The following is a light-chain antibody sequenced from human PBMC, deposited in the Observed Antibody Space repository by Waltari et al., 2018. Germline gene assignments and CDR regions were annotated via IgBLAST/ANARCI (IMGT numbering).Light chain of an antibody. CDR1: ISDVGAYKY. J-gene: IGLJ2*01. Sequence: QSALTQPASVSGSPGQSITISCTGTISDVGAYKYVSWYQQHPAKAPKLMIYDAPNRPQGIANPLSGPKSGTTASLTIAGLQAEDEADYYCSSYTRSSTWVFGGGTKLTVL. CDR3: SSYTRSSTWV. CDR2: DAP. V-gene: IGLV2-14*03.